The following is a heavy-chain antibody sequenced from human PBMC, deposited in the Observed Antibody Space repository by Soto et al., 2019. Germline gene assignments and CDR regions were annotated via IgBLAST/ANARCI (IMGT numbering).Heavy chain of an antibody. CDR1: GFSFSSYG. Sequence: WGTLRLSCAASGFSFSSYGMPWVLSAPDKGLEWVAVISYDGSNKYYAGSVKGRFTISRDNSKNTLYLQMNNLRAEDTAVYFCAKDKQTGELTAPYDYSGQRSLVTASS. V-gene: IGHV3-30*18. CDR2: ISYDGSNK. J-gene: IGHJ4*02. CDR3: AKDKQTGELTAPYDY. D-gene: IGHD2-21*02.